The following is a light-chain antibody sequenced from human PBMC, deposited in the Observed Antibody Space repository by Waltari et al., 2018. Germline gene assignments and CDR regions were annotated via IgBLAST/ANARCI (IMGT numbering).Light chain of an antibody. CDR1: SSDVGTYNL. CDR2: EGS. J-gene: IGLJ3*02. V-gene: IGLV2-23*01. Sequence: QSALTQPASVSGSPGQSITTSCTGTSSDVGTYNLVSWYQQHPGKAPKLLIYEGSKRPSGVSDRFSGSRAGNTACLTISGLQADDEGYYYCCSYAGGRTWVFGGGTKLTVL. CDR3: CSYAGGRTWV.